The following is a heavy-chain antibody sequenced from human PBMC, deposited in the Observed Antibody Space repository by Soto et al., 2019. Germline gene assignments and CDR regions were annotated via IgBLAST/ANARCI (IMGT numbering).Heavy chain of an antibody. Sequence: ASVKVSCKASGFTFTSSAVQWVRQARGQRLEWIGWIIVGSGNTNYAQKFQERVTITRDMSTSTAYMELSSLRSEDTAVYYCAATIAVAGNFHYWGQGTLVTVS. D-gene: IGHD6-19*01. J-gene: IGHJ4*02. V-gene: IGHV1-58*01. CDR2: IIVGSGNT. CDR1: GFTFTSSA. CDR3: AATIAVAGNFHY.